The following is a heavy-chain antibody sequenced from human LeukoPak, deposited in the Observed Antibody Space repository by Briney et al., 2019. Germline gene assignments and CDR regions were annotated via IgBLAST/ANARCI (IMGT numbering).Heavy chain of an antibody. CDR1: GFTFSNYE. D-gene: IGHD4-23*01. J-gene: IGHJ4*02. V-gene: IGHV3-48*03. CDR3: ARANGGNSGPAFDY. CDR2: ISGSGSTI. Sequence: PGGSLRLSCAVSGFTFSNYEMNWVRQAPGKGLQWVSSISGSGSTIFYADSMKGRFTISRDNAKNSLFLQINSLRAEDTAVYFCARANGGNSGPAFDYWGQGTLVTVSS.